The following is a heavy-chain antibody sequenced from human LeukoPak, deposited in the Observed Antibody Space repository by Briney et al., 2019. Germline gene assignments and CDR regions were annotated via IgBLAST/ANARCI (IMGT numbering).Heavy chain of an antibody. V-gene: IGHV3-21*01. D-gene: IGHD2-2*01. J-gene: IGHJ4*02. CDR1: GFTFSSYS. CDR3: ARQGYCSSTSCLYYFDY. Sequence: GGSLRLSCAASGFTFSSYSMNWVRQAPGKGLEWVSSISSSNSYIYYADSVKGRFTISRDNAKSSLYLQMNSLRAEDTAVYYCARQGYCSSTSCLYYFDYWGQGTLVTVSS. CDR2: ISSSNSYI.